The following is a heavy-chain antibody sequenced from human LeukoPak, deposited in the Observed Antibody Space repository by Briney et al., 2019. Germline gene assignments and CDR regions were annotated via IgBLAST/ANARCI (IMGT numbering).Heavy chain of an antibody. V-gene: IGHV3-64*01. CDR3: ANDSWSYLFDS. CDR1: AFSFIDYS. D-gene: IGHD1-26*01. CDR2: INPEGDTR. Sequence: GGSLRLSCEASAFSFIDYSMHWVRQAPGKGLEYVSSINPEGDTRYYASSVKGRFSISRDNAKNTLYLQMGRLRVDDMAMYYCANDSWSYLFDSWGQGTLVTVPS. J-gene: IGHJ4*02.